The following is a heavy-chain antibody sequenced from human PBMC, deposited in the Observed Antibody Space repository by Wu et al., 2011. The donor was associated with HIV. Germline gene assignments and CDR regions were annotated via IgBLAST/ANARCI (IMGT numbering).Heavy chain of an antibody. CDR2: ISAYNGNT. J-gene: IGHJ4*02. V-gene: IGHV1-18*01. CDR1: GYTFTSYG. D-gene: IGHD3-22*01. CDR3: ARVWAYYDSSGYSRYFDY. Sequence: QVQLVQSGAEVKKPGASVKVSCKASGYTFTSYGISWVRQAPGQGLEWMGWISAYNGNTNYAQKLQGRVTMTTDTSTSTAYMELRSLGSDDTAVYYCARVWAYYDSSGYSRYFDYWGQGTLVTVSS.